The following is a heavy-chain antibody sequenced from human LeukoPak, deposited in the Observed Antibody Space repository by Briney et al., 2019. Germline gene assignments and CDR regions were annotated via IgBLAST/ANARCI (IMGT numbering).Heavy chain of an antibody. CDR1: GGSFSGYY. J-gene: IGHJ4*02. Sequence: PSETLSLTCAVHGGSFSGYYWSWIRQPPGKGLEWIGEINHSGSTNYNPSLKSRVTISVDTSKNQFSLKLSSVTAADTAVYYCARRYSSPDYWGQGTLVTVSS. D-gene: IGHD6-13*01. V-gene: IGHV4-34*01. CDR2: INHSGST. CDR3: ARRYSSPDY.